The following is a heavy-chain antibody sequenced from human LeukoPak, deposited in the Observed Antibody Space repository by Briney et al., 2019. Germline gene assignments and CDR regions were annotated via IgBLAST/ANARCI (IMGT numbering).Heavy chain of an antibody. CDR2: INPSGGST. D-gene: IGHD6-6*01. CDR1: GYTFTSYY. J-gene: IGHJ5*02. V-gene: IGHV1-46*01. Sequence: GASVKASCKASGYTFTSYYMHWVRQAPGQGLEWMGIINPSGGSTSYAQKFQGRVTMTRDMSTSTVYMELSSLRSEDTAVYYCARVGRAAARGNWFDPWGQGTLVTVSS. CDR3: ARVGRAAARGNWFDP.